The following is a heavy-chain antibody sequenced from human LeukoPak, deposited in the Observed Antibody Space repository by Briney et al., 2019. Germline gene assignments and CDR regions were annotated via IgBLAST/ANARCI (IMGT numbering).Heavy chain of an antibody. CDR1: GFSVSNTY. D-gene: IGHD3-22*01. V-gene: IGHV3-23*01. CDR2: ISGSGGST. Sequence: GGSLRLSCAASGFSVSNTYMPWVRQAPGKGLEWVSRISGSGGSTYYADSVKGRFTISRDNSKNTLYLQINSLRAEDTAVYYCAKVTRYYDSSGYYTGDYFDYWGQGTLVTVSS. CDR3: AKVTRYYDSSGYYTGDYFDY. J-gene: IGHJ4*02.